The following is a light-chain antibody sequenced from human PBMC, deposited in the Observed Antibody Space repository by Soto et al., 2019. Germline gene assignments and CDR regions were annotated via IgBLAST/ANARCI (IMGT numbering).Light chain of an antibody. CDR3: QHYNSYSEA. CDR1: QSISSY. Sequence: DIRMTQSPSSLSASVEDRVAITCRASQSISSYLNWYQQKPGKAPKVLIYAASNLQSGVPSRFSGSGSGTEFTLTISSLQPDDFATYYCQHYNSYSEAFGQGTKVDIK. V-gene: IGKV1-39*01. CDR2: AAS. J-gene: IGKJ1*01.